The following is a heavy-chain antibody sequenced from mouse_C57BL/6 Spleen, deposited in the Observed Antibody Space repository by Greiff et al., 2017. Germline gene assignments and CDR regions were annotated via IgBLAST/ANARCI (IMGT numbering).Heavy chain of an antibody. CDR2: IHPNSGST. CDR3: ARLDYGSTPFDY. V-gene: IGHV1-64*01. J-gene: IGHJ2*01. Sequence: QVQLQQPGAELVKPGASVKLSCKASGYTFTSYWMHWVKQRPGQGLEWIGMIHPNSGSTNYNEKFKSKATLTVDKSSSTAYMQLSSLTSEDSAVYYCARLDYGSTPFDYGGQGTTLTVSS. D-gene: IGHD1-1*01. CDR1: GYTFTSYW.